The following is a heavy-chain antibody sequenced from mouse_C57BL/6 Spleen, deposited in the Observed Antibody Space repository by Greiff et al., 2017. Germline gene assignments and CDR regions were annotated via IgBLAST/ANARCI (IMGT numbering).Heavy chain of an antibody. J-gene: IGHJ3*01. D-gene: IGHD2-2*01. V-gene: IGHV3-6*01. CDR3: AREGVNLGFAY. Sequence: EVKLMESGPGLVKPSQSLSLTCSVTGYSITSGYYWNWIRQFPGNKLEWMGYISYDGSNNYNPSLKNRISITRDTSKNQFFLKLNSVTTEDTATYYCAREGVNLGFAYWGQGTLVTVSA. CDR1: GYSITSGYY. CDR2: ISYDGSN.